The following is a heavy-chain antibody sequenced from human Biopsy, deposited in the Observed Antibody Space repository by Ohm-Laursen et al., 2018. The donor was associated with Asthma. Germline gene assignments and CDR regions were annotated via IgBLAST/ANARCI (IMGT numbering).Heavy chain of an antibody. CDR1: GGSMGSSSYS. D-gene: IGHD7-27*01. V-gene: IGHV4-39*01. J-gene: IGHJ4*02. CDR2: ISYTGNT. CDR3: ARHWNWGSFFDY. Sequence: SETLSLTCSVSGGSMGSSSYSWGWIRQPPGKGLEWIGSISYTGNTDIPSLRSRVTLSVDTSKNNFSLKLTSVTAADTAAFYCARHWNWGSFFDYWGQGMLVTVSS.